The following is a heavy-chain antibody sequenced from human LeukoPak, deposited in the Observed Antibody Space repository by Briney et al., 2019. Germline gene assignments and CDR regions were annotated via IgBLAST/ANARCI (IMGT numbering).Heavy chain of an antibody. CDR1: GFTFDHYT. CDR2: INPDGTTT. D-gene: IGHD6-19*01. CDR3: ARVSIGWYSFDY. J-gene: IGHJ4*02. V-gene: IGHV3-74*01. Sequence: GGSLRLSCAASGFTFDHYTMHWVRQAPGKGLVWVSRINPDGTTTSYADSVKGRFTISRDNAKDTVYLQMNSLRAEDTAVYYCARVSIGWYSFDYWGQGTLVTVSS.